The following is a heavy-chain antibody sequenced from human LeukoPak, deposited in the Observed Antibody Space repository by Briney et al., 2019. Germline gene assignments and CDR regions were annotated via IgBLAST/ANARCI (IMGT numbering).Heavy chain of an antibody. CDR1: GYTFTSYD. Sequence: ASVKVSCKASGYTFTSYDINWVRQATGQGLEWMGWMNPNSGNTGYAQKFQGRVTMTRNTSISTAYMELSSLRSEDTAVYYCAREVDTATVFDYWGQGTLVTVSS. CDR3: AREVDTATVFDY. CDR2: MNPNSGNT. D-gene: IGHD5-18*01. J-gene: IGHJ4*02. V-gene: IGHV1-8*01.